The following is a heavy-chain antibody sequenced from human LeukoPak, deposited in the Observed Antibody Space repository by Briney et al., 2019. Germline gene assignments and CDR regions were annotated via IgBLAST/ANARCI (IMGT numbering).Heavy chain of an antibody. CDR2: ISATSSYI. V-gene: IGHV3-21*01. CDR3: ARAHVPITIFGVVHYNDY. CDR1: GFTFSSYA. D-gene: IGHD3-3*01. J-gene: IGHJ4*02. Sequence: GGSLRLSCAVSGFTFSSYAMSWVRQAPGKGLEWVSSISATSSYIYYADSVKGRFTISRDNARSSLFLQLNSLRAEDTAIYYCARAHVPITIFGVVHYNDYSGQGILVTVSS.